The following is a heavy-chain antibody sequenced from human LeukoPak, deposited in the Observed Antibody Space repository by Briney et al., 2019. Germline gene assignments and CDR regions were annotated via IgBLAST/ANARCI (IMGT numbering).Heavy chain of an antibody. V-gene: IGHV4-39*02. J-gene: IGHJ6*02. CDR1: GGSISSSSYY. Sequence: SETLSLTCTVSGGSISSSSYYWGWIRQPPGKGLEWIGSIYYSGSTYYNPSLKSRVTISVDTSKNHFSLKLSSVTAADTAVYYCARRDSSSWFSYYYYGMDVWGQGTTVTVSS. D-gene: IGHD6-13*01. CDR2: IYYSGST. CDR3: ARRDSSSWFSYYYYGMDV.